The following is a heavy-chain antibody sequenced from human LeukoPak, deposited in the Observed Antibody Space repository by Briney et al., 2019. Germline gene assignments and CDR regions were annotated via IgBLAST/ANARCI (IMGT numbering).Heavy chain of an antibody. V-gene: IGHV1-2*02. J-gene: IGHJ4*02. D-gene: IGHD6-19*01. CDR3: ARHDAYSSGCFGY. Sequence: ASVKVSCKASGYTFTAYYIHWVRQAPGQGLEWMGWINPNSGGTNYAQKFQGRVTMTRDTSISTAYMELSRLRSDDTAVYYCARHDAYSSGCFGYWGQGTLVTVSS. CDR2: INPNSGGT. CDR1: GYTFTAYY.